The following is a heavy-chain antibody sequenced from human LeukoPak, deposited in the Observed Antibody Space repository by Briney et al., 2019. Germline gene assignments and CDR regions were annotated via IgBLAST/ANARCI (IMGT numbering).Heavy chain of an antibody. Sequence: GGSLRLSCAASGFTFSSYGMHWVRQAPGKGLEWVAVIWYDGSNKYYADSVKGRLTISRDNSKNTLYLQMNSLRAEDTAVYYCARPLSSSSVFAFDIWGQGTMVTVSS. CDR1: GFTFSSYG. CDR2: IWYDGSNK. V-gene: IGHV3-33*01. J-gene: IGHJ3*02. D-gene: IGHD6-6*01. CDR3: ARPLSSSSVFAFDI.